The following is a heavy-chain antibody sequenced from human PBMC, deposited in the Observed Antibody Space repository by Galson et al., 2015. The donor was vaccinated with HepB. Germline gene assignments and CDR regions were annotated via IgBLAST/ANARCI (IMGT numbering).Heavy chain of an antibody. CDR2: IRSKAYGGTT. D-gene: IGHD1-14*01. J-gene: IGHJ3*02. V-gene: IGHV3-49*03. Sequence: SLRLSCATSGFSFGDYAMSWFRQAPGRGLEWVGFIRSKAYGGTTDYATSVKGRFTISRDDSKSIAYLQMNSLKSEDTAVYYCSRDRWYHAFDNWGQGTMVT. CDR1: GFSFGDYA. CDR3: SRDRWYHAFDN.